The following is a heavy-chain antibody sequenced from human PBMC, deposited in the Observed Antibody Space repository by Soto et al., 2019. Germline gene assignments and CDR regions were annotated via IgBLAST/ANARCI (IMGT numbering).Heavy chain of an antibody. CDR1: GLSVSTYA. V-gene: IGHV3-23*01. Sequence: EVQLLGSGGGLVQPGGSLRLSFAASGLSVSTYAVTWVRQAPGKGLEWVSGVSGGDGGTHYADSVKGRFTISRDNSKNTVYLLMNSLRADDTAVYYCARWNGFGDYWGQGTLVTVSS. D-gene: IGHD1-1*01. J-gene: IGHJ4*02. CDR2: VSGGDGGT. CDR3: ARWNGFGDY.